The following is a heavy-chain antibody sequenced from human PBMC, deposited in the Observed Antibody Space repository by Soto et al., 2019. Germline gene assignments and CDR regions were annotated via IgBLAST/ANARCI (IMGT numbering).Heavy chain of an antibody. J-gene: IGHJ4*02. CDR1: GGSISSYY. CDR3: ARGQPLYYDSSGYFDY. D-gene: IGHD3-22*01. V-gene: IGHV4-59*01. CDR2: IYYSGST. Sequence: PSETLSLTCTVSGGSISSYYWSWIRQPPGKGLEWIGYIYYSGSTNYNPSLKSRVTISVDTSKNQFSLKLSSVTVADTAVYYCARGQPLYYDSSGYFDYWGQGTLVTVSS.